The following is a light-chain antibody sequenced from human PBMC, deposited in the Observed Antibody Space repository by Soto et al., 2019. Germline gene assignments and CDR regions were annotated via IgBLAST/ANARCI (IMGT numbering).Light chain of an antibody. CDR3: LLWCSDGWV. J-gene: IGLJ3*02. CDR1: TGPVTSGHY. Sequence: QTVVTQEPSLTVSPGGTITLTCGSSTGPVTSGHYPYWFQQKTGQAPRTLIYDTSNKHSWTPARLSGSLLGGKAALTLSGAQPEDEADYYCLLWCSDGWVFGGGTQLTVL. CDR2: DTS. V-gene: IGLV7-46*01.